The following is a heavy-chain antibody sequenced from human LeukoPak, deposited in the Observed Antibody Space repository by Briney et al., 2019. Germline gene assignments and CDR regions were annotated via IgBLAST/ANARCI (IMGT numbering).Heavy chain of an antibody. CDR3: ARDYRGYYFDY. CDR2: IYYSGST. CDR1: GGSISSGGYS. D-gene: IGHD5-12*01. Sequence: SETLSLTCTVSGGSISSGGYSWSWIRQHPGKGLEWIGYIYYSGSTYYNPSLKSRVTISVDTSKNQFSLKLSSVTAADTAVYYCARDYRGYYFDYWGQGTLVTVSS. J-gene: IGHJ4*02. V-gene: IGHV4-31*03.